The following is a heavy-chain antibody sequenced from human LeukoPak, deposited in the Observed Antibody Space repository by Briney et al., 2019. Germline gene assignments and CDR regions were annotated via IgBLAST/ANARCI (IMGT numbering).Heavy chain of an antibody. D-gene: IGHD6-13*01. CDR3: ARDGGYSSSWYPRPTYYFDY. J-gene: IGHJ4*02. Sequence: GGSLRLSCAVSGFTFSDYYMSWIRQAPGKGLEWVAVIWYDGSNKYYADSVKGRFTISRDNSKNTLYLQMNSLRAEDTAVYYCARDGGYSSSWYPRPTYYFDYWGQGTLVTVSS. V-gene: IGHV3-33*08. CDR2: IWYDGSNK. CDR1: GFTFSDYY.